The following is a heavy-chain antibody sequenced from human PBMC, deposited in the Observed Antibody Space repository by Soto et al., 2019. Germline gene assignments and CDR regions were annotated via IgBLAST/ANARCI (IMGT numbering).Heavy chain of an antibody. CDR1: GGSVSSGSYY. V-gene: IGHV4-61*01. J-gene: IGHJ4*02. D-gene: IGHD3-3*01. CDR3: ARVSPGYDFWSGYYPPYYFDY. Sequence: SETLSLTGTVSGGSVSSGSYYWSWIRQPPGKGLEWIGYIYYSGSTNYNPSLKSRVTISVDTSKNQFSLKLSSVTAADTAVYYCARVSPGYDFWSGYYPPYYFDYWGQGTLVTVSS. CDR2: IYYSGST.